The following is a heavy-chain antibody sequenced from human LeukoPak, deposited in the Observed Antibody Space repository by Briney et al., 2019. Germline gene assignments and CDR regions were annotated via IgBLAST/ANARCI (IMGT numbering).Heavy chain of an antibody. CDR2: IYYSGST. CDR1: AGSISSGGYY. J-gene: IGHJ4*02. D-gene: IGHD5-18*01. V-gene: IGHV4-31*03. CDR3: ARSPDTAMVFVDY. Sequence: TSQTLSLTCTVSAGSISSGGYYWSWIRQHPGKGLEWIGYIYYSGSTYYNPSLKSRVTISVDTSKNQFSLKLSSVTAADTAVYYCARSPDTAMVFVDYWGQGTLVTVSS.